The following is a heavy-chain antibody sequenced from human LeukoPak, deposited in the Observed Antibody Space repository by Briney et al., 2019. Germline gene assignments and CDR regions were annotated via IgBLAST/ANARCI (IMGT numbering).Heavy chain of an antibody. CDR1: VDSINRRYFF. V-gene: IGHV4-39*06. J-gene: IGHJ4*02. Sequence: SETLSLTCTVSVDSINRRYFFWGWIRQPPGKGLEWIGSGYSSGSTYSNPSLRSRVTLSVDTSKNQYPLNLRSVTAADTAVYFCARDMRAAGKQDYWGQGILVTVSS. CDR2: GYSSGST. D-gene: IGHD6-13*01. CDR3: ARDMRAAGKQDY.